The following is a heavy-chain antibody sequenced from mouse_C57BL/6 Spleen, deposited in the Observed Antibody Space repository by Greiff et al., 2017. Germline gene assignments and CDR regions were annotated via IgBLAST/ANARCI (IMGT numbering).Heavy chain of an antibody. V-gene: IGHV1-42*01. Sequence: EVQLVESGPELVKPGASVKISCKASGYSFTGYYMNWVKQSPEKSLEWIGEINPSTGGTTYNQKFKAKATLTVDKSSSTAYMQLKSLTSEDSAVYYCARTGYEYWGQGTTLTVSS. CDR2: INPSTGGT. J-gene: IGHJ2*01. D-gene: IGHD3-2*02. CDR1: GYSFTGYY. CDR3: ARTGYEY.